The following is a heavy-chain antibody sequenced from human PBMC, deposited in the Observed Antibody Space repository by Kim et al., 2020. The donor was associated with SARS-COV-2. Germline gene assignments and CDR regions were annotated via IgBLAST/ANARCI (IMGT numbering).Heavy chain of an antibody. V-gene: IGHV4-61*02. J-gene: IGHJ4*02. CDR2: IYTSGST. CDR3: ARGIGEPTEYYFDY. D-gene: IGHD3-10*01. Sequence: SETLSLTCTVSGGSISSGSYYWSWIRQPAGKGLEWIGRIYTSGSTNYNPSLKSRVTISVDTSKNQFSLKLSSVTAADTAVYYCARGIGEPTEYYFDYWGQGTLVTVSS. CDR1: GGSISSGSYY.